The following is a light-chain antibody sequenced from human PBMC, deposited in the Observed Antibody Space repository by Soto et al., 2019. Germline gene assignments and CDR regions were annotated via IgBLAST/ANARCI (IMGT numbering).Light chain of an antibody. CDR2: GAS. J-gene: IGKJ1*01. Sequence: EIVMTQSPATLSVSPGQRATLSCRASQSVGSSLAWYQHKRGQAPRLLIFGASTRATGIPARFSGSGSATEFTLTISSLQSEDFAVYYCQQYNNWPPWTFGQGTKLDIK. V-gene: IGKV3-15*01. CDR1: QSVGSS. CDR3: QQYNNWPPWT.